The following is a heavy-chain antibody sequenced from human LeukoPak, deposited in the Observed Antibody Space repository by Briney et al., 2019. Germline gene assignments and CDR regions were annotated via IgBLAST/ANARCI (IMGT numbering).Heavy chain of an antibody. Sequence: PGGSLRLSCAASGFTFTNAWMSWVRQAPGKGLEWVGRIKSKADGGATDYAAPVKGRFTISRDDSKNMLYLQMDSLKSEDTAVYYCVTDSTITPIAYGRGGYWGFSDYWGRGTLVTVSS. V-gene: IGHV3-15*01. J-gene: IGHJ4*02. CDR1: GFTFTNAW. CDR3: VTDSTITPIAYGRGGYWGFSDY. D-gene: IGHD3-22*01. CDR2: IKSKADGGAT.